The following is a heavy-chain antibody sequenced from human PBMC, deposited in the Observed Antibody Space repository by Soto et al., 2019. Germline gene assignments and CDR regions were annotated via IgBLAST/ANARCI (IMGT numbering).Heavy chain of an antibody. J-gene: IGHJ4*02. D-gene: IGHD6-19*01. Sequence: QITLKESGPTLVKPTQTLTLTCTFSGFSLTSPAVGVNWIRQPPGKALEWLALIYWDDDKQYSPSLKSRLTITKDPSKNQVVLTMTHMDPVDTATYYCAHGSGWLSDYWGQGTLVTVSS. V-gene: IGHV2-5*02. CDR3: AHGSGWLSDY. CDR1: GFSLTSPAVG. CDR2: IYWDDDK.